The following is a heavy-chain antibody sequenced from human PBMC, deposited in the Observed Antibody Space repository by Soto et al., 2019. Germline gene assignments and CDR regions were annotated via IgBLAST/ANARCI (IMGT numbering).Heavy chain of an antibody. D-gene: IGHD2-2*01. V-gene: IGHV3-23*01. CDR3: ARGLCSSTSCYVGI. Sequence: EVQLLESGGGLVQPGGSLRLSCAASGFTFSSYAMRWVRQAPGKGLEWGSVISGSGGSTYYADSVRGRFTISRDNSKNAVYLQMNSLRAEDTAVYYCARGLCSSTSCYVGIWGQGTLVTVSS. CDR2: ISGSGGST. CDR1: GFTFSSYA. J-gene: IGHJ4*02.